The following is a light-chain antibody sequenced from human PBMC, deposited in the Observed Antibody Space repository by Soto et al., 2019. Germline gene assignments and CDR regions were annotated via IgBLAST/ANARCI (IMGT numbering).Light chain of an antibody. CDR2: EAS. CDR3: QHFLSYPLT. CDR1: QRISSW. J-gene: IGKJ4*01. Sequence: DIPMTQSPSTLSASVGDRVTITCRASQRISSWLAWYQQKPGKAPKPLIYEASILQSGVPSRFSGSGSGTEFTLTISSLQPDDFATYYCQHFLSYPLTFGGGTKVDI. V-gene: IGKV1-5*03.